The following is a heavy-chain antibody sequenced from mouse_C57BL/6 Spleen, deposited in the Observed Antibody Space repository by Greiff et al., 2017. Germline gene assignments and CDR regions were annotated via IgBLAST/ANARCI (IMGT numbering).Heavy chain of an antibody. V-gene: IGHV1-62-2*01. J-gene: IGHJ2*01. Sequence: QVQLQQSGAELVKPGASVKLSCKASGYTFTEYTIHWVKQRSGQGLEWIGWFYPGSGSIKYNEKFKDKATLTADKSSSTVYMELSRLTSEDSAVYFCARHEDESYIVGRGYFDYWGQGTTLTVSS. D-gene: IGHD1-3*01. CDR2: FYPGSGSI. CDR1: GYTFTEYT. CDR3: ARHEDESYIVGRGYFDY.